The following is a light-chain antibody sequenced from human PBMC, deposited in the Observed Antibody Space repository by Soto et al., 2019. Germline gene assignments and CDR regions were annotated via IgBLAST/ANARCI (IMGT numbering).Light chain of an antibody. V-gene: IGKV4-1*01. CDR3: QQYYNLPYT. CDR2: WAS. Sequence: DIVMTQSPDSLAVSLGESATTNCNSGQNIFHSSNNTNFIAWYQQKPGQPPKLLFYWASTRESGVPDRFSGSGSGTDFTLTISSLQAEDVAVYYCQQYYNLPYTFGQGTKLEIK. CDR1: QNIFHSSNNTNF. J-gene: IGKJ2*01.